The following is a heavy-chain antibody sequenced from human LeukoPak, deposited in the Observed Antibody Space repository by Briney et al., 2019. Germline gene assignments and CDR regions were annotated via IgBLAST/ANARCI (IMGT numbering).Heavy chain of an antibody. J-gene: IGHJ6*03. Sequence: PGGSLRLSCAASGFTFSSYGMHWVRQAPGKGLEWVSYISSSSGTIYYADSVKGRFTISRDNAKNSLYLQMISLRAEDTAVYYCARVGYSSGWYADYYYYYMDVWGKGTTVTISS. CDR2: ISSSSGTI. D-gene: IGHD6-19*01. V-gene: IGHV3-48*01. CDR3: ARVGYSSGWYADYYYYYMDV. CDR1: GFTFSSYG.